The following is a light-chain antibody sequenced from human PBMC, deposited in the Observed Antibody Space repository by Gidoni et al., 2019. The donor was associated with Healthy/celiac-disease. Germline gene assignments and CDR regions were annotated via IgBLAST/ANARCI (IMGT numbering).Light chain of an antibody. Sequence: ESVLTQSPATLYLSPGERATLSCRASQSVSSYLAWYQQKPGQAPRLLIYDASNRATGIPARFSGSGSGTDFTLTISSLEPEDFAVYYCQQRSNWPTFGQXTRLEIK. CDR3: QQRSNWPT. CDR2: DAS. V-gene: IGKV3-11*01. J-gene: IGKJ5*01. CDR1: QSVSSY.